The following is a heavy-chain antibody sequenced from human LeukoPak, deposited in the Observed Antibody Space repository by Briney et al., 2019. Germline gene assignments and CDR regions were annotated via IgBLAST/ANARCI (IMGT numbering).Heavy chain of an antibody. J-gene: IGHJ4*02. CDR1: KFTFSTYW. CDR2: IKQDGSEK. V-gene: IGHV3-7*03. D-gene: IGHD2-15*01. Sequence: GGSLRLSCAASKFTFSTYWMSWVRQAPGKGLEWVANIKQDGSEKYYVDSVKGRFTISRDNAKNSLYLQMNNLRAEDTAVYYCARTKILVMVVATPDIPYYFDYWGQGTLVTVSS. CDR3: ARTKILVMVVATPDIPYYFDY.